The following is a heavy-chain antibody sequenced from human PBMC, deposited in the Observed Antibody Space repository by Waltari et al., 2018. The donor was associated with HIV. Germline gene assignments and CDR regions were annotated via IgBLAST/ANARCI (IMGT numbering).Heavy chain of an antibody. CDR2: ISAYNGNT. CDR1: GYTFKRYG. D-gene: IGHD3-3*01. J-gene: IGHJ6*02. V-gene: IGHV1-18*01. CDR3: ASDRDLWSGYYRLQVMDV. Sequence: QVQLVQSGAEVKKPGASVKVSCKGSGYTFKRYGISWVRQAPGQGLEGMGGISAYNGNTNYAQKLQGRVTMTTDTSTSTANMELRGLRSDATAVYYCASDRDLWSGYYRLQVMDVWGQGTTVTVSS.